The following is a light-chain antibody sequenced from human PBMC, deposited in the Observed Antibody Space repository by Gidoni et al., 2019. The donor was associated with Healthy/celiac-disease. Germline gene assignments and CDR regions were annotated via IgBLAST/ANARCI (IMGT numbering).Light chain of an antibody. CDR2: SNN. V-gene: IGLV1-44*01. CDR1: SSNIGSNT. CDR3: AAWDDSRDLV. J-gene: IGLJ2*01. Sequence: QSVLTQPPSASGTPGQRVTISCSGSSSNIGSNTVNWYQQLPGTAPKLLIYSNNQRPSGVPARFSGSKSGTSASLAISGLQSEDEADYYCAAWDDSRDLVFGGGTKLTVL.